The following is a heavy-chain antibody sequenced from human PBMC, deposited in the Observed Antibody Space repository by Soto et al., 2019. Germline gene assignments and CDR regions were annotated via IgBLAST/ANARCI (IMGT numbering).Heavy chain of an antibody. Sequence: ASVKVSCKASGYTFTRYGISWVRQAPGKGLEWMGWISAYNGNTNYAQKLQGRVTMTTDTSTSTAYMELRSLRSDDTAVYYCARVSRNQLLYMYYYGMDVWGQGTTVTVSS. CDR2: ISAYNGNT. V-gene: IGHV1-18*04. CDR3: ARVSRNQLLYMYYYGMDV. D-gene: IGHD2-2*02. J-gene: IGHJ6*02. CDR1: GYTFTRYG.